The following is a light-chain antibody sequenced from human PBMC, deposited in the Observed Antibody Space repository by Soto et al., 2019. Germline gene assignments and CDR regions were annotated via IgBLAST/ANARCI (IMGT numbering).Light chain of an antibody. Sequence: QAVVTQEPSFSVSPGGTVTLTCGVSSGSVSTRYYPSWYQQTPGQAPRTLIYSTSTRSSGVPDRFSDSIVGNKAALTISGAQADDESDYYCVLYMGSGIGVFGGGTKLTVL. V-gene: IGLV8-61*01. CDR1: SGSVSTRYY. J-gene: IGLJ3*02. CDR2: STS. CDR3: VLYMGSGIGV.